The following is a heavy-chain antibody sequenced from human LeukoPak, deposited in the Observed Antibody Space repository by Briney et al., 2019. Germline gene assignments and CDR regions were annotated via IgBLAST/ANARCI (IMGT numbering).Heavy chain of an antibody. V-gene: IGHV4-4*07. J-gene: IGHJ6*03. CDR3: ARGYSSGWYYVDA. Sequence: SETLSLTCTVSGGPFNNFYWSWLRQSAGKGLEWIGRIYTTGSTNYNPSLKSRVTMPVDTSKNQFSLRLSSVTAADTAVYYCARGYSSGWYYVDAWAQGPRSPSP. CDR1: GGPFNNFY. D-gene: IGHD6-19*01. CDR2: IYTTGST.